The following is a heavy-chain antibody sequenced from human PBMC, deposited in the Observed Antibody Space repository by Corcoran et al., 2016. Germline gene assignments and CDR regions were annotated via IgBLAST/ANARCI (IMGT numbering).Heavy chain of an antibody. CDR1: GFTFGSYG. D-gene: IGHD6-6*01. CDR3: ARDRSVYWAVAARGGMDV. CDR2: LSYDGSNK. J-gene: IGHJ6*02. V-gene: IGHV3-30*03. Sequence: QVQLVESGGGVVQPGRSLRLSCAASGFTFGSYGMHWVRQAPGKGLEWVAVLSYDGSNKYYSDSVKGRFTISRDNSKNTLYLQMNSLRGDETAVYFCARDRSVYWAVAARGGMDVWGQGTTVTVSS.